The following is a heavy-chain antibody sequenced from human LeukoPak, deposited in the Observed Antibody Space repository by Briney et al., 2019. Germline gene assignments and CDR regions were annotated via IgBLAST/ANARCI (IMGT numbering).Heavy chain of an antibody. Sequence: GGSLRLSCAASGFTFSSYEMNWVRQAPGKGLEWVSYISSSGGTIYYADSVKGRFTFSRDNGKNSLYLQMNSLRAEDTAVYYCARGPYSSNWYVDYWGQGTLVTVAS. J-gene: IGHJ4*02. V-gene: IGHV3-48*03. CDR2: ISSSGGTI. CDR3: ARGPYSSNWYVDY. CDR1: GFTFSSYE. D-gene: IGHD6-13*01.